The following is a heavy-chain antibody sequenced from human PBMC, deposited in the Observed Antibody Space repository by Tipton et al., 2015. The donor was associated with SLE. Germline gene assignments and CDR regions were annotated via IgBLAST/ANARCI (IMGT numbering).Heavy chain of an antibody. V-gene: IGHV4-39*07. D-gene: IGHD4-17*01. J-gene: IGHJ4*02. CDR1: GASIKSFTDY. CDR2: ISYSGNTY. CDR3: AKDYNHDNADYN. Sequence: TLSLTCSVSGASIKSFTDYWGWIRQPPGKGLEWIGSISYSGNTYTYYNPSLESRVTVSVDKSKNQFSLKLSSVTVADTAVYYCAKDYNHDNADYNWGQGTLVAVSS.